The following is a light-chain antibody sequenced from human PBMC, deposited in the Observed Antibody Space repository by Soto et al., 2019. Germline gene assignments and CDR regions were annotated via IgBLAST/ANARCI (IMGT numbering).Light chain of an antibody. CDR3: QQCGSSPLT. Sequence: EIVLTQSPGTLSLSPGERATLSCRASQSVSSNYLAWYQQKPGQAPRLLIYGASSRATGIPDRFSGSGSGTDFTLTISRLEPDDFAVYYCQQCGSSPLTFGPGTKVDIK. CDR1: QSVSSNY. V-gene: IGKV3-20*01. J-gene: IGKJ3*01. CDR2: GAS.